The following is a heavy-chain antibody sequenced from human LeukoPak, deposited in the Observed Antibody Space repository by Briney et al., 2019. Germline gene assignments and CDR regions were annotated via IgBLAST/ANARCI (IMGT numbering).Heavy chain of an antibody. J-gene: IGHJ4*02. Sequence: GGSLRPSCAASGFTFSSYGMHWVRQAPGKGLEWVAVISYDGSNKYYADSVKGRFTISRDNSKNTLYLQMNSLRAEDTAVYYCAKVGDSGYDYYFDYWGQGTLVTVSS. CDR3: AKVGDSGYDYYFDY. CDR2: ISYDGSNK. CDR1: GFTFSSYG. D-gene: IGHD5-12*01. V-gene: IGHV3-30*18.